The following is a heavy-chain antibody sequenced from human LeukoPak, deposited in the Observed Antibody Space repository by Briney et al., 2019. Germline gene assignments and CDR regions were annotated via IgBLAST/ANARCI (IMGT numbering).Heavy chain of an antibody. Sequence: SVKVSCKAPGGTFSSYAISWVRQAPGQGLEWMGGIIPIFGTANYAQKFQGRVTITTDESTSTAYMELSSLRSEDTAVYYCARGGYSSSWSRSHYYYYYMDVWGKGTTVTVSS. CDR3: ARGGYSSSWSRSHYYYYYMDV. D-gene: IGHD6-13*01. J-gene: IGHJ6*03. CDR2: IIPIFGTA. CDR1: GGTFSSYA. V-gene: IGHV1-69*05.